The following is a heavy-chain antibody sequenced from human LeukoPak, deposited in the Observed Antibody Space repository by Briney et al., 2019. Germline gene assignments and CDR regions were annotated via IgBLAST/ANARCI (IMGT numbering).Heavy chain of an antibody. D-gene: IGHD3-22*01. CDR2: ISGSGDNT. CDR1: GFTFSGYT. V-gene: IGHV3-23*01. CDR3: AKGSYYDSSGSFYFDY. J-gene: IGHJ4*02. Sequence: GGSLRLSCAASGFTFSGYTIHWVRQAPGKGLEWVSGISGSGDNTYCADSVKGRFTISRDNSKNTLYVQVNSLGTEDTAAYYCAKGSYYDSSGSFYFDYWGQGTLVTVSS.